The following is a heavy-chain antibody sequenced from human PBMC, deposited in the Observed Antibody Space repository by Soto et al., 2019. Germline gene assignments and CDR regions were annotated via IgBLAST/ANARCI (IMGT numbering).Heavy chain of an antibody. V-gene: IGHV1-18*01. D-gene: IGHD3-22*01. CDR2: ISAYNGNT. Sequence: QVQLVQSGAEVKKPGASVKVSCKASGYTFTSYGISWVRQAPGQGLEWMGWISAYNGNTNYAQKLQGRVTMTTDTSTSTGYMELRSLRSYGTAGYYCSGAYYYDCRGPSFDYRGQGTLVTLSS. CDR1: GYTFTSYG. CDR3: SGAYYYDCRGPSFDY. J-gene: IGHJ4*02.